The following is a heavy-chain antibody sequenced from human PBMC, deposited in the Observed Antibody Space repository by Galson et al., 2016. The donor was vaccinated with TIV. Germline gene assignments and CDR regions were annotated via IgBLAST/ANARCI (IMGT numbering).Heavy chain of an antibody. J-gene: IGHJ4*02. Sequence: SVKVSCKASAYSFIDYCMHWVRQAPGQGLEWMGRINPNSGATNYAQKFQGRVTMTRDTSSSTAYMELSRLRSDDTAIYYCARGVLGVVGATDYWGQGTLVTVSS. CDR2: INPNSGAT. CDR1: AYSFIDYC. CDR3: ARGVLGVVGATDY. V-gene: IGHV1-2*06. D-gene: IGHD1-26*01.